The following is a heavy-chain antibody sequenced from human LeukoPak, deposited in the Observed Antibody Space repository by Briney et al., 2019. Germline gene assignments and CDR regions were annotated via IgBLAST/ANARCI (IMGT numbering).Heavy chain of an antibody. CDR3: AKEIAVRGEGVFDS. V-gene: IGHV3-23*01. J-gene: IGHJ4*02. Sequence: GGCLRLSCAASGFTFSNYAMSWVRQAPGKGLEWVSAIVGSGGGTFHADSVKGRFTISRDNSRNTLFLQMSSLGAEDTAVYYCAKEIAVRGEGVFDSWGQGTLVTVSS. CDR1: GFTFSNYA. D-gene: IGHD6-19*01. CDR2: IVGSGGGT.